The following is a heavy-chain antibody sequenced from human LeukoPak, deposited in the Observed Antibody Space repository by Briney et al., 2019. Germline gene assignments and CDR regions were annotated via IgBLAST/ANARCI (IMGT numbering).Heavy chain of an antibody. CDR3: ARDVVVRGTVLDY. Sequence: PGGSLRLSCAASGFTFSSYIMNWVRQAPGKGLEWVSSISSSSSYIYYADSVKGRFTISRDNAKNSLYLQMNSLRAEDTAVYYCARDVVVRGTVLDYWGQGPLVTVS. J-gene: IGHJ4*02. V-gene: IGHV3-21*01. D-gene: IGHD2-21*01. CDR2: ISSSSSYI. CDR1: GFTFSSYI.